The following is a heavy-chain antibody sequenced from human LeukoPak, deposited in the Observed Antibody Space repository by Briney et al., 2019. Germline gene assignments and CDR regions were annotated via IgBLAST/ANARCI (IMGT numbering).Heavy chain of an antibody. Sequence: GSLRLSCTASGFTFSNYAMHWVHQGPGKGLEYVSAINSNGGSTYYADSVKGRFIISRDNSKNTLYLQMSSLRVEDTAVYYCVRNWGNLDYWGQGTLVTVPS. CDR3: VRNWGNLDY. V-gene: IGHV3-64D*06. CDR1: GFTFSNYA. D-gene: IGHD7-27*01. J-gene: IGHJ4*02. CDR2: INSNGGST.